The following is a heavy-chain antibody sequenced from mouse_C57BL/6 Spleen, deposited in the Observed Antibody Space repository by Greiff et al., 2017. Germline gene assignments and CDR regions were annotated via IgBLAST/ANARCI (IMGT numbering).Heavy chain of an antibody. Sequence: QVQLQQPGAELVKPGASVKLSCKASGYTFTSYWMHWVKQRPGQGLEWIGMIHPNSGSTNYNEKFKSKATLTVDKSSSTAYMQLSSLTSEDSAVYYCARRGGNYEGGAMDYWGQGTSGTVSS. J-gene: IGHJ4*01. CDR3: ARRGGNYEGGAMDY. D-gene: IGHD2-1*01. CDR1: GYTFTSYW. CDR2: IHPNSGST. V-gene: IGHV1-64*01.